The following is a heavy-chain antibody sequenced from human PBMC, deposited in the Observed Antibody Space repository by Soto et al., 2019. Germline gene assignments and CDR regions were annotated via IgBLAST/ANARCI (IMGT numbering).Heavy chain of an antibody. J-gene: IGHJ4*02. V-gene: IGHV4-59*07. CDR2: IYSSGDA. D-gene: IGHD5-18*01. CDR1: GISICNYY. Sequence: SVTLSLTCAFPGISICNYYWRWIRQPPGKGLEWIGYIYSSGDAYYNSSLRSRVTISVDTSKNQFSLRLRSVTAADTAVYYCARLGYSYGGFDYWGQGTLVTVS. CDR3: ARLGYSYGGFDY.